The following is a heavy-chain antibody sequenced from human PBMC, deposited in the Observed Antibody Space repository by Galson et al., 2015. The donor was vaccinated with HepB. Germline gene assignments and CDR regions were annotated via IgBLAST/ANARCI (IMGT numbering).Heavy chain of an antibody. CDR2: IIPFLGTT. CDR3: ARWRGEGERSQWLPPFDF. J-gene: IGHJ4*02. CDR1: GGTYNIYA. Sequence: SVKVSCKASGGTYNIYAISWARQAPGQGLEWMGKIIPFLGTTEYAQNFQGRVTLTADKSTSTAYMELSSLRYEDTAIYYCARWRGEGERSQWLPPFDFWGQGTLVTVSS. V-gene: IGHV1-69*04. D-gene: IGHD3-22*01.